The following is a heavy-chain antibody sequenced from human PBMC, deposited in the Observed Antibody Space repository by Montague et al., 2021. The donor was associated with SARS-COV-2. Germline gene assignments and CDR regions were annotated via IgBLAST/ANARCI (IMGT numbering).Heavy chain of an antibody. CDR2: INHTGSA. Sequence: SETLSLTCAVYSGSFSDYYWTWIRQPPGKGLEWIGEINHTGSATYNPSLKSRVTLSVDTSKNQFSLKLQSVTAADTAVYYCARGQVTTFGMLIFIPAAGHLDGWGQGTSVTVSS. J-gene: IGHJ3*01. CDR1: SGSFSDYY. CDR3: ARGQVTTFGMLIFIPAAGHLDG. V-gene: IGHV4-34*01. D-gene: IGHD3-3*01.